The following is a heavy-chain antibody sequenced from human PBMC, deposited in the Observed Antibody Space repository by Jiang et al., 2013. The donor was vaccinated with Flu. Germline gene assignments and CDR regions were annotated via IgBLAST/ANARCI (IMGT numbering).Heavy chain of an antibody. CDR1: GGSISSYY. J-gene: IGHJ4*01. Sequence: GSGLVKPSETLSLTCTVSGGSISSYYWSWIRQPPGKGLEWIGYIYYSGSTNYNPSLKSRVTISVDTSKNQFSLKLSSVTAADTAVYYCARRGDCSGGSCYSVYYFD. V-gene: IGHV4-59*08. CDR2: IYYSGST. D-gene: IGHD2-15*01. CDR3: ARRGDCSGGSCYSVYYFD.